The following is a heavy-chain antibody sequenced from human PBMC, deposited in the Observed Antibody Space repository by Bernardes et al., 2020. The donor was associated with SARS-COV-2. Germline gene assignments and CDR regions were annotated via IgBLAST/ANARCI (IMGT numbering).Heavy chain of an antibody. D-gene: IGHD1-20*01. CDR3: ARDFSSGTVYKYGHPNY. J-gene: IGHJ4*02. CDR1: GYTFPNYY. V-gene: IGHV1-46*01. Sequence: ASVKVSCEASGYTFPNYYMHWVRQAPGQGLEWMGLIDPSAGTTTYIQKFQGRVTMTRDTSTSTVYMEVRSLRSEDTAVYYCARDFSSGTVYKYGHPNYWGQGTLVTVSS. CDR2: IDPSAGTT.